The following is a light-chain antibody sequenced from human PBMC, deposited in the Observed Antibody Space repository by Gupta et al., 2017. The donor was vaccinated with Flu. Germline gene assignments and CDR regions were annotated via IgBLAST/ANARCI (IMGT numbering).Light chain of an antibody. CDR3: SSYAGTNSVV. V-gene: IGLV2-8*01. J-gene: IGLJ3*02. Sequence: QSALTQPPSASGSPGQSVTISCTGTSSDVGGYKYVSWYQQYPGKAPKLIIYEINKRPSGVPDRFSGSKSGNTASLPVSGLQAEDGGDYYCSSYAGTNSVVFGGGTKLTVL. CDR2: EIN. CDR1: SSDVGGYKY.